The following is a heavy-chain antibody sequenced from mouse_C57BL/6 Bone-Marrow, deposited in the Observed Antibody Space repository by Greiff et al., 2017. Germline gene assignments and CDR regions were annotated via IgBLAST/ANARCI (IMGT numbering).Heavy chain of an antibody. D-gene: IGHD1-2*01. CDR2: INPNNGGT. Sequence: EVQLQQSGPELVKPGASVKISCKASGYTFTDYYMNWVKQSHGKSLEWIGDINPNNGGTSYNQKFKGKATLTVDKSSSTAYMELRSLTSEDSAVYYCATRGYGSEGYAMDYWGQGTSVTVSS. CDR1: GYTFTDYY. CDR3: ATRGYGSEGYAMDY. J-gene: IGHJ4*01. V-gene: IGHV1-26*01.